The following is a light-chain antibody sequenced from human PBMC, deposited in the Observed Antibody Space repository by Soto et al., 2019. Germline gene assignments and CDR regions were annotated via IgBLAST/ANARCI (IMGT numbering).Light chain of an antibody. CDR2: DVS. Sequence: QSALTQPASXXXXXXXXXXXXCTGTSSDVGGYNYVSWYQQHPGKAPKLMIYDVSNRPSGVSNRFSGSKSGNTASLTISGLQAEDEADYYCSSYTSSSTYVVFGGGTKLTVL. V-gene: IGLV2-14*01. CDR3: SSYTSSSTYVV. CDR1: SSDVGGYNY. J-gene: IGLJ2*01.